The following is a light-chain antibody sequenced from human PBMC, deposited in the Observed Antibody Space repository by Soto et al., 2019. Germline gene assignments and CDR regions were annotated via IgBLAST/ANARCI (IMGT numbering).Light chain of an antibody. Sequence: DIVMTQSPLSLSVTPGQPASISCKSSQSLLNSDGKTHLYWYLQKPGQPPHLLIYEVSNRFSGVPDRLSGSGSGTNYSLITSRVEAEDVGLYYCMQSKRFPWTFGQGTKVEIK. J-gene: IGKJ1*01. CDR3: MQSKRFPWT. V-gene: IGKV2D-29*01. CDR1: QSLLNSDGKTH. CDR2: EVS.